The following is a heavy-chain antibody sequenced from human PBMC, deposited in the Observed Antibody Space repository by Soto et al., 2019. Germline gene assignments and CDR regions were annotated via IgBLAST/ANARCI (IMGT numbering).Heavy chain of an antibody. D-gene: IGHD1-1*01. V-gene: IGHV4-59*08. Sequence: QVQPQESGPGLVKPSETLSLTCTVSGGSIDGYNCAWIRQPPGKALEWVGYVYYNGGSSYNPSLKTRVTLSMDTSKCQFSLQLRSVTAADTAVYYCVRQGIGTLHGLVDVWGRGTTVTVSS. CDR1: GGSIDGYN. J-gene: IGHJ6*02. CDR3: VRQGIGTLHGLVDV. CDR2: VYYNGGS.